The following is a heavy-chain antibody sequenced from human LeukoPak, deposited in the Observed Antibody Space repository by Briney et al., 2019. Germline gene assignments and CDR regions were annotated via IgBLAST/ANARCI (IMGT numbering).Heavy chain of an antibody. V-gene: IGHV4-34*01. CDR3: ARGYTDIVVVPAARGGFDY. CDR1: GGSFSGYY. J-gene: IGHJ4*02. CDR2: SNHSGST. Sequence: SETLSLTCAVYGGSFSGYYWSWIRQPPGKGLEWIGESNHSGSTNYNPSLKSRVTISVDTSKNQFSLKLSSVTAADTAVYYCARGYTDIVVVPAARGGFDYWGQGTLVTVSS. D-gene: IGHD2-2*01.